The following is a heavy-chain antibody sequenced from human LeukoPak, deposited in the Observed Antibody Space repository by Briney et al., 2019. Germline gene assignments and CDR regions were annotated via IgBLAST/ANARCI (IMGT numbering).Heavy chain of an antibody. CDR2: IDGSGVTT. Sequence: PGGSLRLSCAASGFTFNIYVMSWVRQAPGKGLEWVSDIDGSGVTTYYADSVQGRFTISRDNSKNTLYLQMNSLRAEDTAVYYCAREMYSSGWSFGYYYGMDVWGQGTTVTVSS. CDR1: GFTFNIYV. J-gene: IGHJ6*02. D-gene: IGHD6-19*01. CDR3: AREMYSSGWSFGYYYGMDV. V-gene: IGHV3-23*01.